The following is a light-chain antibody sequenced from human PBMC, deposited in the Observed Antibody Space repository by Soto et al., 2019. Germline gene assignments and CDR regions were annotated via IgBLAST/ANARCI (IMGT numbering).Light chain of an antibody. CDR2: DAS. CDR3: QQYNSYRT. CDR1: QSISSW. Sequence: DIQMTQSHSTLSASVGDRVTITCRASQSISSWLAWYQQKPGEAPKLLIYDASSLESGVPSRFSGSGSGKEFTLTISRLQPDDFATYYCQQYNSYRTFGQGTKVEIK. V-gene: IGKV1-5*01. J-gene: IGKJ1*01.